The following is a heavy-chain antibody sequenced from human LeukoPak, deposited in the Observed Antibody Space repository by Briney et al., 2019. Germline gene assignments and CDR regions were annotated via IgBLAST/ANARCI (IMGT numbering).Heavy chain of an antibody. CDR3: ARGIRGVINDPPYYVDY. D-gene: IGHD3-10*01. Sequence: PSETLSLTCAVYGGSFSGYYWSWIRQPPGKGLEWIGEINHSGSTNYNPSLKSRVTISVDTSNNQFSLKLSSVTAADTAVYYWARGIRGVINDPPYYVDYWGQGTLVTVSS. V-gene: IGHV4-34*01. J-gene: IGHJ4*02. CDR2: INHSGST. CDR1: GGSFSGYY.